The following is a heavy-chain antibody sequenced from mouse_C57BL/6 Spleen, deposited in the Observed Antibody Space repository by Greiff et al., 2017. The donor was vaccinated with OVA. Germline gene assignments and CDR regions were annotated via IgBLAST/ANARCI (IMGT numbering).Heavy chain of an antibody. D-gene: IGHD3-2*02. CDR1: GYTFTDYN. Sequence: EVKLVESGPELVKPGASVKIPCKASGYTFTDYNMDWVKQSHGKSLEWIGDINPNNGGTIYNQKFKGKATLTVDKSSSTAYMELRSLTSEDTAVYYCARSGAAQALSFDYWGQGTTLTVSS. CDR3: ARSGAAQALSFDY. CDR2: INPNNGGT. J-gene: IGHJ2*01. V-gene: IGHV1-18*01.